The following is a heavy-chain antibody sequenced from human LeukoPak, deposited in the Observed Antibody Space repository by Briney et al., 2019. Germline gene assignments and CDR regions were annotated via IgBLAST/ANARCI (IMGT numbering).Heavy chain of an antibody. V-gene: IGHV1-2*06. CDR3: ARTYYYDSSGYTVPLFDH. CDR2: INPNSGGT. J-gene: IGHJ4*02. D-gene: IGHD3-22*01. Sequence: ASVKVSCKASGYTFTGYYMHWVRQAPGQGLEWMGRINPNSGGTNYAQKFQGRVTMTRDTSISTAYMELSRLRSDDTAVYYCARTYYYDSSGYTVPLFDHWGQGTLVTVSS. CDR1: GYTFTGYY.